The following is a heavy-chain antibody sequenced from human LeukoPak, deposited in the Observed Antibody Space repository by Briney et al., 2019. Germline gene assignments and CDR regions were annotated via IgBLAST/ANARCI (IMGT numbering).Heavy chain of an antibody. CDR1: GYSFTSYW. Sequence: LGESLKISCKGSGYSFTSYWISWVRQMPGQGLKWMGRIDPSDSYTNYSPSFQGHVTISVDKSISTAYLQWSSLKASDTAMYYCARHEPYYYGSGSYRFDPWGQGTLVTVSS. D-gene: IGHD3-10*01. J-gene: IGHJ5*02. CDR2: IDPSDSYT. CDR3: ARHEPYYYGSGSYRFDP. V-gene: IGHV5-10-1*01.